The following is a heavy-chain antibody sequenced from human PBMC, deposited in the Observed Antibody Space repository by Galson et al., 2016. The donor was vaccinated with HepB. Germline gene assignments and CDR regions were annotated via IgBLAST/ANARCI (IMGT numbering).Heavy chain of an antibody. Sequence: SVKVSCKASGYTFTSYGIHWVRQAPGQSLEWMGWINAGTGNTRYSQKLQARVTITRDTSANTAYMELTSLKSEDTAVYYCARSTVSSGTLYFDYWGQGTLVIVSS. CDR2: INAGTGNT. CDR1: GYTFTSYG. CDR3: ARSTVSSGTLYFDY. J-gene: IGHJ4*02. D-gene: IGHD6-13*01. V-gene: IGHV1-3*01.